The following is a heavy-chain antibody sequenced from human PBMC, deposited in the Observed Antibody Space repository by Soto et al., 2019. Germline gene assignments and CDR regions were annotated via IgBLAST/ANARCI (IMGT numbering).Heavy chain of an antibody. CDR3: ARETSGYCSGGSCDAFDI. CDR1: GGSISSGGYY. V-gene: IGHV4-31*03. Sequence: PSETLSLTCTVSGGSISSGGYYWSWIRPHPGKGLEWIGYIYYSGSTYYNPSLKSRVTISVDTSKNQFSLKLSSVTAADTAVYYCARETSGYCSGGSCDAFDIWGQGTMVTVSS. J-gene: IGHJ3*02. D-gene: IGHD2-15*01. CDR2: IYYSGST.